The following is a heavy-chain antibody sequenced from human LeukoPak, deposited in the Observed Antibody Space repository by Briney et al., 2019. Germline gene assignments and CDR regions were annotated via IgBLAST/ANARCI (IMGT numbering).Heavy chain of an antibody. J-gene: IGHJ4*02. V-gene: IGHV4-39*07. Sequence: SETLSLTCTVSGGSISSTNYYWGWIRQPPGKGPEWIGSISYSGSPYYNPSLKSRVTTSLDTSKNRFSLKLSSVTAADTAVYYCAITPGPYDSSRNYYPFDYWGQGIVVTVSS. CDR1: GGSISSTNYY. CDR2: ISYSGSP. D-gene: IGHD3-22*01. CDR3: AITPGPYDSSRNYYPFDY.